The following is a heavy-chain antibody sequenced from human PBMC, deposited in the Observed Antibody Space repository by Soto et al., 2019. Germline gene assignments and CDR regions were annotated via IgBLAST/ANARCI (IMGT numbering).Heavy chain of an antibody. CDR3: TTAHPRGPDY. CDR2: IRSKTDGGTI. V-gene: IGHV3-15*01. D-gene: IGHD5-12*01. Sequence: GGSLRLSCAASGFTFSNAWMNWVRQAPGKGLEWVGQIRSKTDGGTIFYPAPVKGRFIISRDDSTNTLYLQMNSLNTDDTAVYYCTTAHPRGPDYWGQGTLVTVSS. CDR1: GFTFSNAW. J-gene: IGHJ4*02.